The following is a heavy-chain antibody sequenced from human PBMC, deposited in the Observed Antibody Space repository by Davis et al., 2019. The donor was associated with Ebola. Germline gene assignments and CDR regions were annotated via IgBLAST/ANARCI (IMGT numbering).Heavy chain of an antibody. Sequence: SETLSLTCAVYGGSFSGYYWRWIRQPPGKGLEWIGYIYYSGSTNYNPSLKSRVTISVDTSKNQFSLKLSSVTAADTAVYYCARRDGSSGWYNYYGMDVWGQGTTVTVSS. D-gene: IGHD6-19*01. CDR2: IYYSGST. V-gene: IGHV4-59*01. J-gene: IGHJ6*02. CDR3: ARRDGSSGWYNYYGMDV. CDR1: GGSFSGYY.